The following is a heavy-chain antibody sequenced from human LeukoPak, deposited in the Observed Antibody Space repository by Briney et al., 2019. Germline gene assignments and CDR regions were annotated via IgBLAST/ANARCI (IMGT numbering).Heavy chain of an antibody. D-gene: IGHD6-13*01. Sequence: GRSLRLSCAASGFTFSSYAMHWVRQAPGKGLEWVAVISYDGSNKYYADSVKGRFTISRDNSKNTLYLQMNSLRAEDTAVYYCVSTLRYSPGGMDVWGQGTTVTVSS. CDR1: GFTFSSYA. J-gene: IGHJ6*02. CDR2: ISYDGSNK. V-gene: IGHV3-30*04. CDR3: VSTLRYSPGGMDV.